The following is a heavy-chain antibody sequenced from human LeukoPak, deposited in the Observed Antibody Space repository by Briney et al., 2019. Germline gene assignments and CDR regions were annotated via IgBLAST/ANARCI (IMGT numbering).Heavy chain of an antibody. CDR3: ARGVRRLVLRYYYYYYMDV. V-gene: IGHV1-69*06. CDR2: IIPIFGTA. CDR1: GGTFISYA. J-gene: IGHJ6*03. Sequence: ASVKVSCKASGGTFISYAISWVRQAPGQGLEWMGGIIPIFGTANYAQKFQGRVTITADKSTSTAYMELSSLRSEDTAVYYCARGVRRLVLRYYYYYYMDVWGKGTTVTVSS. D-gene: IGHD6-19*01.